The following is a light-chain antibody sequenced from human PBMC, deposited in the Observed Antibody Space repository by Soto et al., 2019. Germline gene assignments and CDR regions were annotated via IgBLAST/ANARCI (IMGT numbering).Light chain of an antibody. J-gene: IGKJ5*01. CDR3: QQLFDSPTT. CDR2: AAS. V-gene: IGKV1-9*01. CDR1: QVISTS. Sequence: DIQLTQSPSFLSPSIVESVTITCRASQVISTSLAWYQVKPGKAPKLLIYAASTLESGVPSRFSATVSGTEFSLTITSLQPEDFATYYCQQLFDSPTTFGQGTRLEIK.